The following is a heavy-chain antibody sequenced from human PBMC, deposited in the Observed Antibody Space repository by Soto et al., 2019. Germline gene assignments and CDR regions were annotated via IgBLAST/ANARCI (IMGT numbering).Heavy chain of an antibody. J-gene: IGHJ5*02. D-gene: IGHD3-3*01. CDR3: ASGDFWSGYNWFAP. Sequence: PSETLSLTCTVSGGSISSSSYYWGWIRQPPGRGLEWIGSIYYSGSTYYNPSLKSRVTISVDTSKNQFSLKLSSVTAADTAVYYCASGDFWSGYNWFAPWGQGTLVPVSS. CDR2: IYYSGST. V-gene: IGHV4-39*01. CDR1: GGSISSSSYY.